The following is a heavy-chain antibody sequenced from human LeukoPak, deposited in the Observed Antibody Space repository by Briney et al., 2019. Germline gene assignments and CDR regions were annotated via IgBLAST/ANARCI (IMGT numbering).Heavy chain of an antibody. CDR1: GGTFSSYA. D-gene: IGHD2-21*02. CDR2: IIPIFGTA. Sequence: SVMVSCKASGGTFSSYAISWVRQAPGQGLEWMGGIIPIFGTANYAQKFQGRVTITADESTSTAYMELSSLRSEDTAVYYCARVGEYCGGDCGGMGAFDIWGQGAMVTVSS. V-gene: IGHV1-69*13. CDR3: ARVGEYCGGDCGGMGAFDI. J-gene: IGHJ3*02.